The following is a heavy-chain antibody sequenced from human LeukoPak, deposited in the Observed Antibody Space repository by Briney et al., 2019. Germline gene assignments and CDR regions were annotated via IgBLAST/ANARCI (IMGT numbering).Heavy chain of an antibody. Sequence: PSETLSLTCAVYGGSFSGYYWNWIRQPPGKGLEWIGEINHSGSTNYNPSLKSRVTISVDTSKNQFSLKLSSVTAADTAVYYCARLSRYSSRDWYFDLWGRGTLVTVSS. D-gene: IGHD6-13*01. J-gene: IGHJ2*01. CDR1: GGSFSGYY. CDR2: INHSGST. CDR3: ARLSRYSSRDWYFDL. V-gene: IGHV4-34*01.